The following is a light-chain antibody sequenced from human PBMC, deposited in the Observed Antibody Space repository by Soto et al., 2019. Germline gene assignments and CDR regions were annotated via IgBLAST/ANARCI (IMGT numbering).Light chain of an antibody. CDR3: GTWDSSLSIVA. V-gene: IGLV1-51*01. J-gene: IGLJ2*01. Sequence: QSVLTQPPSVSATPGQKVTISCSGSSSNIGNNYVAWYQHFPGTAPKLLIYDNNKRPLGIADRFSGYKSGTSATLDIAGLQTGDEADYYCGTWDSSLSIVAFGGGTKVTVL. CDR2: DNN. CDR1: SSNIGNNY.